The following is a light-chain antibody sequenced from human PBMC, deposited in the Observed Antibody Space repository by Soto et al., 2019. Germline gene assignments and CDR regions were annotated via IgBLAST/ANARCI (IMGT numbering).Light chain of an antibody. CDR2: EVI. J-gene: IGLJ1*01. V-gene: IGLV2-14*01. CDR1: SSDVGGYEY. CDR3: SSYSTGGSYV. Sequence: QSALTQPASVSGSPGQSITISCTGTSSDVGGYEYVSWYQQYPGKAPKLMIYEVIDRPAGAPRRFSGSKSGNTASLTITGLQAEDEADYYCSSYSTGGSYVFGTGTQLTVL.